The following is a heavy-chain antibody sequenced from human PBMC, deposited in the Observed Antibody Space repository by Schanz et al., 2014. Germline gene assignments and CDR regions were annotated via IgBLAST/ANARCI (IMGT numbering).Heavy chain of an antibody. Sequence: VQLLDSGGGLVQPGGSLRLSCAASGFTFSTYAMSWVRQAPGKGLEWVSYISGTTTYTNYADSVKGRFTISRDNAKNSLYLQMNSLKTEDTAMYYCARRASCSRIGCPFDSWGQGTLXTVSS. J-gene: IGHJ4*02. D-gene: IGHD2-2*01. CDR2: ISGTTTYT. V-gene: IGHV3-11*03. CDR1: GFTFSTYA. CDR3: ARRASCSRIGCPFDS.